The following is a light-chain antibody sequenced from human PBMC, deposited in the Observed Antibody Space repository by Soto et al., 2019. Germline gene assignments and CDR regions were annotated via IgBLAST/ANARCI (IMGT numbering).Light chain of an antibody. Sequence: QSVLTQPPSVSGAPGQRVTFSCTGSSSNIGAGYDVHWYQQLPGAAPKLLIYGNNNRPSGVPDRFSGSKSGTSASLAITGLQAEDEADYYCQSYDSSLSGLWVFGGGTEVTVL. J-gene: IGLJ3*02. V-gene: IGLV1-40*01. CDR1: SSNIGAGYD. CDR2: GNN. CDR3: QSYDSSLSGLWV.